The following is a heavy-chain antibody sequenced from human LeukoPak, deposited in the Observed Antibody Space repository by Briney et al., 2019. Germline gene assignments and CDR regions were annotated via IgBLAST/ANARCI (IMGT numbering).Heavy chain of an antibody. J-gene: IGHJ4*02. CDR3: AISYITISGIDY. CDR1: GFTFSNYE. CDR2: ISSSGSTI. V-gene: IGHV3-48*03. D-gene: IGHD3-9*01. Sequence: GSLRPSSAAFGFTFSNYEKYWVRQAPRKGQEWVSYISSSGSTIYQPDSLKGRFTISRDNAKNSLYLQMNSLRAEDTAVYYCAISYITISGIDYWGQGTLVTVSS.